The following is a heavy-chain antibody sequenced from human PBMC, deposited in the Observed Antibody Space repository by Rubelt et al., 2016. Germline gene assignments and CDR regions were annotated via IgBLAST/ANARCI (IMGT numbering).Heavy chain of an antibody. CDR2: IYYSGCT. CDR1: GGSFSGYY. CDR3: ATYHSGYFDY. D-gene: IGHD1-14*01. V-gene: IGHV4-34*01. J-gene: IGHJ4*02. Sequence: QVQLQQWGAGLLKPSETLSLTCAVYGGSFSGYYWSWIRQPPGKGLEWIGSIYYSGCTYYNPSLKIRVTISVDTSKNQVSLKLSSVTAADTAVYYCATYHSGYFDYWGQGTLVTVSS.